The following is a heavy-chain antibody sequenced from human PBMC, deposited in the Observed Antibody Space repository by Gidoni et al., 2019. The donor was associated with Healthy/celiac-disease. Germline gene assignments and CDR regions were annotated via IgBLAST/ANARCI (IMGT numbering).Heavy chain of an antibody. Sequence: EVQLVESGGGLVQPGGSLRLSCAASGFTFSSYSMNWVRQAPGKGLECVSYISSSSSTIYYADSVKGRFTISRDNAKNSLYLQMNSLRAEDTAVYYCASLDIVVVPAGWFDPWGQGTLVTVSS. CDR1: GFTFSSYS. J-gene: IGHJ5*02. CDR2: ISSSSSTI. V-gene: IGHV3-48*04. CDR3: ASLDIVVVPAGWFDP. D-gene: IGHD2-2*03.